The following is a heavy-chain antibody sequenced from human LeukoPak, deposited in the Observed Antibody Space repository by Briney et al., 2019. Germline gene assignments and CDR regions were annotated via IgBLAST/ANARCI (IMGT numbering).Heavy chain of an antibody. CDR1: GFTFSSYA. D-gene: IGHD3-22*01. V-gene: IGHV3-30-3*01. CDR3: AGNFYDGSGYPTFDY. CDR2: ISYDGSNK. Sequence: GGSLRLSCAASGFTFSSYAMHWVRQAPGKGLEWVAVISYDGSNKYYADSVRGRFTISRDNAENSLYLQMNSLRPEDTAVYYCAGNFYDGSGYPTFDYWGQGALVTVSS. J-gene: IGHJ4*02.